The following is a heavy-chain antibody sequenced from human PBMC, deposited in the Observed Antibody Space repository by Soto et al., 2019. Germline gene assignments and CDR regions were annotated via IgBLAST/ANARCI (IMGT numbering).Heavy chain of an antibody. D-gene: IGHD4-17*01. J-gene: IGHJ6*04. V-gene: IGHV3-23*01. CDR2: ISAGRST. CDR1: GFTFSNYA. Sequence: GGSLRLSCAASGFTFSNYAMNWVRQAPGKGPEWVSGISAGRSTCYADSVKGRFTISRDNSKSTLFLQMDSLRAEDTALYYCTKVRGDPVWGKGTTVTVSS. CDR3: TKVRGDPV.